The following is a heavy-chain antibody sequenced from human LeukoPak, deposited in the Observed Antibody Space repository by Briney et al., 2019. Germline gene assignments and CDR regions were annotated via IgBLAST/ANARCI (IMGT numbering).Heavy chain of an antibody. Sequence: GGSLRLSCAASGFTFSDFHINWMRQAPGKGLEWVAYISMTSSYKKYADSVKGRITISRDNAMNSVYVQMNTLRAEDTAVYYCVRQWGSGGYHGMDVWGKGTTVIVSA. CDR3: VRQWGSGGYHGMDV. V-gene: IGHV3-11*06. D-gene: IGHD2-15*01. CDR1: GFTFSDFH. CDR2: ISMTSSYK. J-gene: IGHJ6*04.